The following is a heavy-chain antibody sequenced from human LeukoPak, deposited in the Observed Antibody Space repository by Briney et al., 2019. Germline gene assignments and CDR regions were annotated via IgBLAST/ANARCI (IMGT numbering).Heavy chain of an antibody. J-gene: IGHJ4*02. CDR1: GYTFTGYY. Sequence: ASVKVSCKASGYTFTGYYMHWVRQAPGQGLEWMGWINPNSGGTNYAQKFQGRVTMTRDTSISTAYMELSRLRSDDTAVYYCARPSGDDSIAAADWGQGTLVTVSS. D-gene: IGHD6-13*01. CDR3: ARPSGDDSIAAAD. V-gene: IGHV1-2*02. CDR2: INPNSGGT.